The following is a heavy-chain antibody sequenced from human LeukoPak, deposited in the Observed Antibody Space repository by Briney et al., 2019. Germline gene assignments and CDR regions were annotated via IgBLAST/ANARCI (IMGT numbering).Heavy chain of an antibody. V-gene: IGHV4-34*01. D-gene: IGHD1-26*01. CDR3: AVPFSGSCGWVDP. CDR2: INHSGST. Sequence: SETLSLTCAVYGGSFSGYYWSWIRQPPGKGLEWIGEINHSGSTNYNPSLKRRVTISVDTSKNQFSLKLSSVTAADTAVYYCAVPFSGSCGWVDPRRQGTLDSDSS. CDR1: GGSFSGYY. J-gene: IGHJ5*02.